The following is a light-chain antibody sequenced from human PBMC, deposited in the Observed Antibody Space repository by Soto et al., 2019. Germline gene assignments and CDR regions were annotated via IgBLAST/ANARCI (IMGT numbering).Light chain of an antibody. J-gene: IGKJ1*01. V-gene: IGKV3-20*01. CDR1: QSVSSSY. CDR2: GAS. Sequence: EIVLTQSPGTLSLSPGERATLSCRASQSVSSSYLAWYQQKPGQAPRLLIYGASSRATGIPDRFSGSESGTDYTLTISRLEPEDFAVYYCQEYGTSRTFGQGTKVDIK. CDR3: QEYGTSRT.